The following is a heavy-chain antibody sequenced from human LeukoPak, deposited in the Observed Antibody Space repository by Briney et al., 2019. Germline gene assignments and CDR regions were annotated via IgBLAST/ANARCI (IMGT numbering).Heavy chain of an antibody. D-gene: IGHD2-2*01. CDR1: GGSISSYY. Sequence: SETLSLTCTVSGGSISSYYWSWIRQPPGKGLEWIGYIYYSGSTNYNPSLKSRVTISVDTSKNQFSLKLNSVTAADTAVYYCARVRYCSTNRCYDREFDNWGQGTLVTVSS. V-gene: IGHV4-59*01. J-gene: IGHJ4*02. CDR2: IYYSGST. CDR3: ARVRYCSTNRCYDREFDN.